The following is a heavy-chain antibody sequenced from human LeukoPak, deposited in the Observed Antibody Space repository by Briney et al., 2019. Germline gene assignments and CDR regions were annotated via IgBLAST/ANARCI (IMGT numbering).Heavy chain of an antibody. V-gene: IGHV1-69*13. CDR1: GGTFSSYA. J-gene: IGHJ6*02. Sequence: SVKVSCKASGGTFSSYAISWVRQAPGQGLEWMGGIIPIFGTANYAQKFQGRVTITADESTSTAYMELSSLRSEDTAVYYCARPDCSGGSCSTYYYYYGMNVWGQGTTVTVSS. D-gene: IGHD2-15*01. CDR3: ARPDCSGGSCSTYYYYYGMNV. CDR2: IIPIFGTA.